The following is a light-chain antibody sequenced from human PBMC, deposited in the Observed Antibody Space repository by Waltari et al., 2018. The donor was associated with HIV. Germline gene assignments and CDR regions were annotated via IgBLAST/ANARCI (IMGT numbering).Light chain of an antibody. CDR3: QVWDTSTDHAV. V-gene: IGLV3-21*02. J-gene: IGLJ3*02. CDR1: HIGSKS. CDR2: DDT. Sequence: SYVLTQPPSVSVAPGQTARITCGGPHIGSKSVHWYQQRPGQAPVLVVYDDTDRPSGIFERFSGSNSGNTATLTITGVEAGDEADYYCQVWDTSTDHAVFGGGAMLTVL.